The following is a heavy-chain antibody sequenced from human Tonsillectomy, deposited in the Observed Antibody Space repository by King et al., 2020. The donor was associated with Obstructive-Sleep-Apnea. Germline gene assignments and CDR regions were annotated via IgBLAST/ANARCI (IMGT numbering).Heavy chain of an antibody. D-gene: IGHD6-25*01. CDR1: GFTFDDYA. J-gene: IGHJ4*02. V-gene: IGHV3-9*01. CDR2: ISWNSGSI. Sequence: QLVQSGGGLVQPGRSLRLSCAASGFTFDDYAMHWVRQAPGKGLEWVSGISWNSGSIGYADSVKGRFTISRDNAKNSLYLQMNSLRDEDTALYYCAKGGTGYSTGHDYWGQGTLVTVSS. CDR3: AKGGTGYSTGHDY.